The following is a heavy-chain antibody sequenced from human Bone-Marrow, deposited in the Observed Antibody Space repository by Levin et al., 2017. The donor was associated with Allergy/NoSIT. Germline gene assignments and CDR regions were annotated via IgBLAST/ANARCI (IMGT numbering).Heavy chain of an antibody. Sequence: PVASVKVSCKASGYTFTGYYIHWVRQAPGQGLEWMGWINPNSGDTTYTQKFHGRLTMTRDTSLTTAYMELSGLRSDDTAVYYCARDLPCSSTSCFTRIVQPSLKNWFDPWGQGTRVTVSS. J-gene: IGHJ5*02. V-gene: IGHV1-2*02. CDR1: GYTFTGYY. CDR3: ARDLPCSSTSCFTRIVQPSLKNWFDP. D-gene: IGHD2-2*02. CDR2: INPNSGDT.